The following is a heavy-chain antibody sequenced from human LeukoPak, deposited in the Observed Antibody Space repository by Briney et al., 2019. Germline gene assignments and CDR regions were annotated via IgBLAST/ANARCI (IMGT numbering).Heavy chain of an antibody. CDR1: GFTFSSYA. Sequence: GGSLRLSCAASGFTFSSYAMSWVRQAPGKGLEWVSAISGSGGSTYYADSVKGRLTISRDNSKNTLYLQMNSLRAEDTAVYYCAKDRNDILTGHGPSGAEYFQHWGQGTLVTVSS. CDR3: AKDRNDILTGHGPSGAEYFQH. J-gene: IGHJ1*01. D-gene: IGHD3-9*01. CDR2: ISGSGGST. V-gene: IGHV3-23*01.